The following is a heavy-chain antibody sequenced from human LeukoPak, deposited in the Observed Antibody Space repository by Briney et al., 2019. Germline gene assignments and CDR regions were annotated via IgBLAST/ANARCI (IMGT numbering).Heavy chain of an antibody. D-gene: IGHD1-26*01. Sequence: GGSLRLSYATSGFTFSNYAMSWVRQAPGKGLEWVSAISGSGSNTYYADSVKGRFTISRDISKNTLCLQMNSLRAEDTAVYYCAKGSQSGAYSPRVWGQGTLVTVSS. CDR3: AKGSQSGAYSPRV. CDR2: ISGSGSNT. J-gene: IGHJ4*02. CDR1: GFTFSNYA. V-gene: IGHV3-23*01.